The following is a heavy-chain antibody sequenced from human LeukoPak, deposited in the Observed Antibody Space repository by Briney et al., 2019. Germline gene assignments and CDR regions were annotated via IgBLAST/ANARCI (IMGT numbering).Heavy chain of an antibody. CDR3: ARGVFDSSGRDKGPYYFDY. D-gene: IGHD6-19*01. CDR2: IYTSGST. Sequence: SETLSLTCTVSGGSISSYYWSWIRQSPGKGLEWIGRIYTSGSTNYNPSLKSRVTISVDTSKNQFSLKLSSVTAADTAVYYCARGVFDSSGRDKGPYYFDYWGQGTLVTVSS. CDR1: GGSISSYY. J-gene: IGHJ4*02. V-gene: IGHV4-4*07.